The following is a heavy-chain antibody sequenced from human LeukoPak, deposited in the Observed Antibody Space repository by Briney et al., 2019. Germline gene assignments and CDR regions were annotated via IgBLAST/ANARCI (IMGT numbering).Heavy chain of an antibody. D-gene: IGHD3-16*01. J-gene: IGHJ3*02. CDR3: ARPRGEFHYYAFDI. V-gene: IGHV4-59*08. CDR1: GGSISSYS. Sequence: PSETLSLTCTVSGGSISSYSWSWIRQPPGKGLDWIGYIYYSGNTNYNPSLKSRVTMSVDTSKNQLSLKLSSVTAADTAVYYCARPRGEFHYYAFDIWGHGTMVTVSS. CDR2: IYYSGNT.